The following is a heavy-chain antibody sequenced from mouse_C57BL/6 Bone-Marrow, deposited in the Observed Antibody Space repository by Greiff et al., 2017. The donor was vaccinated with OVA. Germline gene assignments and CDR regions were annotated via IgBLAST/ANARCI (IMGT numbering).Heavy chain of an antibody. D-gene: IGHD1-1*01. CDR3: AFYYGSSYRYFDV. CDR2: INPNYGAT. V-gene: IGHV1-39*01. Sequence: VQLKQSGPELVKPGASVKISCKASGYSFTDYNMNWVKQSNGKSLEWIGVINPNYGATSYNQKFKGKATLTVDQSSSTAYMQLNSLTSEDSAVYYCAFYYGSSYRYFDVWGTGTTVTVSS. CDR1: GYSFTDYN. J-gene: IGHJ1*03.